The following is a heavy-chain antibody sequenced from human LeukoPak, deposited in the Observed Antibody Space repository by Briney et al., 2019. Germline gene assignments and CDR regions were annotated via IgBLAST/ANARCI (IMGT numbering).Heavy chain of an antibody. D-gene: IGHD6-13*01. V-gene: IGHV3-23*01. CDR1: GFTFSSYA. Sequence: GGSLRLSCAASGFTFSSYAMSWVRQAPGKGLEWVSAISGSGGSTYYADSVKGRFTISRDNSKNTLYLQMNSLRAEDTAVYYCATRIAAAGSPYYFDHWGQGTLVTVSS. J-gene: IGHJ4*02. CDR3: ATRIAAAGSPYYFDH. CDR2: ISGSGGST.